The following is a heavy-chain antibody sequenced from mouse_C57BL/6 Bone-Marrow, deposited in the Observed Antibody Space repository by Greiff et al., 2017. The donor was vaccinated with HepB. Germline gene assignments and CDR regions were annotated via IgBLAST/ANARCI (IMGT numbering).Heavy chain of an antibody. CDR2: ISSGGSYT. V-gene: IGHV5-6*01. Sequence: EVQGVESGGDLVKPGGSLKLSCAASGFTFSSYGMSWVRQTPDKRLEWVATISSGGSYTYYPDSVKGRFTISRDNAKNTLYLQMSSLKSEDTAMYYCADERAMDYWGQGTSVTVSS. J-gene: IGHJ4*01. CDR1: GFTFSSYG. CDR3: ADERAMDY.